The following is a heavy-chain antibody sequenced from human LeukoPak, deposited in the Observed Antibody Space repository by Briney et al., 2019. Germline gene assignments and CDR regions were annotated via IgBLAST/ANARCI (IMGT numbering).Heavy chain of an antibody. CDR1: GYTLTELS. CDR2: FDPEDGET. V-gene: IGHV1-24*01. J-gene: IGHJ4*02. Sequence: PGASVKVSCKVSGYTLTELSMHWVRQAPGKGLEWMGGFDPEDGETIYAQKFQGGVTMTEDTSTDTAYMELSSLRSEDTAVYYCATSFVPYFWRFFDYWGQGTLVTVSS. D-gene: IGHD3-3*01. CDR3: ATSFVPYFWRFFDY.